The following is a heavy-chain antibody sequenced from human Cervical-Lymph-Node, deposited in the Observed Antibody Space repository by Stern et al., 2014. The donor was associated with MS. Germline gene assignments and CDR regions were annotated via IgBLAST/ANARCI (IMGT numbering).Heavy chain of an antibody. CDR2: INAGNGIT. J-gene: IGHJ2*01. Sequence: QVQLVQSGAEVKKPWASVKVSCKASGYTFTSYAIHWVRQAPGQRLEWMGWINAGNGITRNSHMIQRLVIITRATNAHVVYRDLCSLRPEDTAIYYCARGRMRGPHDWYFALWGRGTLVTVSS. D-gene: IGHD3-10*01. CDR3: ARGRMRGPHDWYFAL. V-gene: IGHV1-3*01. CDR1: GYTFTSYA.